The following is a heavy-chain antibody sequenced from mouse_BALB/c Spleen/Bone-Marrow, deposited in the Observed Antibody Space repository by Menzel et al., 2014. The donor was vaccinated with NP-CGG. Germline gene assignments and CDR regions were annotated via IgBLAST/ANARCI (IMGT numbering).Heavy chain of an antibody. CDR2: IRSKPNSHAT. V-gene: IGHV6-6*01. CDR1: GFTFSDAW. D-gene: IGHD2-1*01. J-gene: IGHJ3*01. Sequence: EVQRVESGGGLVQPGGSMKLSCVASGFTFSDAWMDWVRQSPEQGLEWVAEIRSKPNSHATYYAESVKGRFTISRDDSKSSVYLQMNSLRAEDTGIYYCMDGNLFAYWGQGTLVTVSA. CDR3: MDGNLFAY.